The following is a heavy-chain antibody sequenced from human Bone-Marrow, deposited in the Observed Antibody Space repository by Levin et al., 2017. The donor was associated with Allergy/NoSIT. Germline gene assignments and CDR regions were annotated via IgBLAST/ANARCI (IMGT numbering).Heavy chain of an antibody. CDR3: ARGGPFHYYDSSGYSDY. J-gene: IGHJ4*02. CDR1: GFTFDDYA. V-gene: IGHV3-9*01. D-gene: IGHD3-22*01. Sequence: GGSLRLSCAASGFTFDDYAMHWVRQAPGKGLEWVSGISWNSGSIGYADSVKGRFTISRDNAKNSLYLQMNSLRAEDTALYYCARGGPFHYYDSSGYSDYWGQGTLVTVSS. CDR2: ISWNSGSI.